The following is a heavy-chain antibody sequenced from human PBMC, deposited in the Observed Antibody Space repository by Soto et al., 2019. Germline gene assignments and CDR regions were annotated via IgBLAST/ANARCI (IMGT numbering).Heavy chain of an antibody. V-gene: IGHV4-34*01. J-gene: IGHJ6*02. CDR2: INHSGST. D-gene: IGHD3-22*01. CDR1: GGSFSGYY. Sequence: SETLSLTCAVYGGSFSGYYWSWIRQPPGKGLEWIGEINHSGSTNYNPSLKSRVTISVDTSKNQFSLKLSSVTAADTAVYYCARAGYYDSSGYYGKSGYYYGMDVWAKGPRSPSP. CDR3: ARAGYYDSSGYYGKSGYYYGMDV.